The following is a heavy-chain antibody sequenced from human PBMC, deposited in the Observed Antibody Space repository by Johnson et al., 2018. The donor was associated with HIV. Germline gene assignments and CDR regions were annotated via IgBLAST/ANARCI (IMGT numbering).Heavy chain of an antibody. V-gene: IGHV3-7*01. CDR3: ARDVSYRYDGDGWADAFDI. Sequence: VQLVESGGGLVQPGGSLRLSCAASGFTFDTSWMNWVRQAPGRGLEWVANIKYDGGRVQYVASVKGRFTSYSDKARNLLFLQMNTLRAEDTAVYYCARDVSYRYDGDGWADAFDIWGQGTMVTVSA. CDR2: IKYDGGRV. CDR1: GFTFDTSW. D-gene: IGHD2-21*01. J-gene: IGHJ3*02.